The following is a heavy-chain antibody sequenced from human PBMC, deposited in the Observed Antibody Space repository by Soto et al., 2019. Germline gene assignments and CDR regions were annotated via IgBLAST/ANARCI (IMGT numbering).Heavy chain of an antibody. CDR2: IYYSGST. Sequence: ETLSLTCTVSGGSISSYYWSWIRQPPGKGLEWIGYIYYSGSTNYNPSLKSRVTISVDTSKNQFSLKLSSVTAADTAVYYCAREWFGESYFDYWGQGTLVTVSS. V-gene: IGHV4-59*08. CDR3: AREWFGESYFDY. D-gene: IGHD3-10*01. J-gene: IGHJ4*02. CDR1: GGSISSYY.